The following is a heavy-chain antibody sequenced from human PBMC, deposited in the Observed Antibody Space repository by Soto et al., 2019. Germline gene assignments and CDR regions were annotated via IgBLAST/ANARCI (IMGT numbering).Heavy chain of an antibody. CDR2: IYYSGST. V-gene: IGHV4-59*01. D-gene: IGHD3-22*01. J-gene: IGHJ4*02. CDR3: AKDLNYYDSSGYPDDY. CDR1: GGSISSYY. Sequence: SETLSLTCTVSGGSISSYYWSWIRQPPGKGLEWIGYIYYSGSTNYNPSLKSRVTISVDTSKNQFSLKLSSVTAADTAVYYCAKDLNYYDSSGYPDDYWGQGTLVTVSS.